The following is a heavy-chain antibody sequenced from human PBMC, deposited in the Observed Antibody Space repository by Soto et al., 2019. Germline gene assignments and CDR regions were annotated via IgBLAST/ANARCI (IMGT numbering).Heavy chain of an antibody. V-gene: IGHV3-11*06. Sequence: GGSLRLSCAASGFTFSDYYMSWIRQAPGKGLEWVSYISSSSSYTNYADSVKGRFTISRDNAKNSLYLQMNSLRAEDTAVYYCARHLEYYGLDVWGQGTTVTVSS. D-gene: IGHD1-1*01. CDR2: ISSSSSYT. CDR1: GFTFSDYY. CDR3: ARHLEYYGLDV. J-gene: IGHJ6*02.